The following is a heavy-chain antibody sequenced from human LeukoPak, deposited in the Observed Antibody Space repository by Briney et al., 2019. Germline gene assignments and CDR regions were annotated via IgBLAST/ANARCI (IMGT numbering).Heavy chain of an antibody. CDR2: ISGSGGST. Sequence: PGGSLRLSCAASGFTFSSYAMSWVRQAPGKGLEWVSGISGSGGSTYYADSVKGRFTISRDNSKNTLYLQMNSLRAEDTAVYYCAKTTVVTPRHFDYWGQGTLVTVSS. V-gene: IGHV3-23*01. D-gene: IGHD4-23*01. CDR3: AKTTVVTPRHFDY. CDR1: GFTFSSYA. J-gene: IGHJ4*02.